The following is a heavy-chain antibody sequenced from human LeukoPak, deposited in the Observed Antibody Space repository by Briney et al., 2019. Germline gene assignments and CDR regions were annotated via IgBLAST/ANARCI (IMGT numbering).Heavy chain of an antibody. J-gene: IGHJ4*02. CDR1: GFTFSNAW. V-gene: IGHV3-15*01. D-gene: IGHD3-3*01. CDR3: TTESRITIFGVP. Sequence: PGGSLRLSCAASGFTFSNAWMSWVRQAPGRGLEWVGRIKSKTDGGTTDYAAPVKGRFTISRDDSKNTLYLQVNSLKTEDTAVYYCTTESRITIFGVPWGQGTLVTVSS. CDR2: IKSKTDGGTT.